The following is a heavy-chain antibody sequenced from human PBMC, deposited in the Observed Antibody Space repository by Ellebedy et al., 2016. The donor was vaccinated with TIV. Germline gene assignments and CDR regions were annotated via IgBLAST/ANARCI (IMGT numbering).Heavy chain of an antibody. Sequence: GESLKISCAASGFSISSNRMHWVRQAAGKGLVWVSHISSDGSDSSYADSVKGRFIISRDNDENTLDLQMSSLRAEDTALYYCARHSGGHGFDIWGQGTMVTVSP. CDR1: GFSISSNR. D-gene: IGHD2-21*01. V-gene: IGHV3-74*01. CDR3: ARHSGGHGFDI. CDR2: ISSDGSDS. J-gene: IGHJ3*02.